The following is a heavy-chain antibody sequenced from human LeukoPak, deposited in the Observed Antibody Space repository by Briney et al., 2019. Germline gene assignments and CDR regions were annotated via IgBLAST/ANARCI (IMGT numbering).Heavy chain of an antibody. CDR1: GFTFSSYA. CDR3: AKVPEGEYSYGILDY. CDR2: ISGSGGST. J-gene: IGHJ4*02. Sequence: PGXXLRLSCAASGFTFSSYAMSWVRQAPGKGLEWVSAISGSGGSTYYADSVKGRFTISRDNSKNTLYLQMNSLRAEDTAVYYCAKVPEGEYSYGILDYWGQGTLVTVSS. V-gene: IGHV3-23*01. D-gene: IGHD5-18*01.